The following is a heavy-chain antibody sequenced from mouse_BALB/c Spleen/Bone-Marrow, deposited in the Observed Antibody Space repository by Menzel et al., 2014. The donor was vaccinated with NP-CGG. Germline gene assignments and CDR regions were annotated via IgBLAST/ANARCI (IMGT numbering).Heavy chain of an antibody. CDR3: ARWAFDAWFAY. D-gene: IGHD3-1*01. J-gene: IGHJ3*01. Sequence: VQLQESGAELMKPGASVKVSCKATGYTFSSYWIEWVKQRPGHGLEWIGEILPGSGNTNYNEKFKGKATFTADTSSNTAYMQLSSLTSEDSAAYYCARWAFDAWFAYWGQGTLVTVSA. V-gene: IGHV1-9*01. CDR1: GYTFSSYW. CDR2: ILPGSGNT.